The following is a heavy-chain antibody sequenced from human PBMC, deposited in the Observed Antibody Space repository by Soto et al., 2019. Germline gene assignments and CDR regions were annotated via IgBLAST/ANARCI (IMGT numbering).Heavy chain of an antibody. CDR1: GSTFTTFW. CDR3: ARLYCTSSTCDSWFDP. J-gene: IGHJ5*02. Sequence: AESLKISCTGIGSTFTTFWISWLLEMPVGVLWWLGRLDPRVSYTNYSPSFQDNVTIPVDKSISTVNLHSGSLKASDTAMYYCARLYCTSSTCDSWFDPWGQGTLVT. V-gene: IGHV5-10-1*01. D-gene: IGHD2-2*01. CDR2: LDPRVSYT.